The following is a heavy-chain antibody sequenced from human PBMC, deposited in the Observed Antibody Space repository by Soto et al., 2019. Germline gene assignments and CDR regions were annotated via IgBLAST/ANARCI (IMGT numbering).Heavy chain of an antibody. V-gene: IGHV3-33*01. CDR1: GFTFSSYG. D-gene: IGHD3-3*01. CDR3: ARDNRETSYDFWSGYLGHYYYYYGMDV. Sequence: LSLTCAASGFTFSSYGMHWVRQAPGKGLEWVAVIWYDGSNKYYADSVKGRFTISRDNSKNTLYLQMNSLRAEDTAVYYCARDNRETSYDFWSGYLGHYYYYYGMDVWGQGTTVTVSS. J-gene: IGHJ6*02. CDR2: IWYDGSNK.